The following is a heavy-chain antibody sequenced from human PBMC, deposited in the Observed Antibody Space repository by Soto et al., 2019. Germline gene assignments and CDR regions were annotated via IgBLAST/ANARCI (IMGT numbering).Heavy chain of an antibody. Sequence: QVQLQQWGAGLFKPSETLSLTYAVYGGSFSGYYWSWIRQPPGKGLEWIGEINHSGSTNYNPSLKSRVTISVDTSKNQFSLKLSSVTAADTAVYYCASSYSNWFDPWGQGTLVTVSS. CDR2: INHSGST. CDR3: ASSYSNWFDP. CDR1: GGSFSGYY. D-gene: IGHD4-4*01. V-gene: IGHV4-34*01. J-gene: IGHJ5*02.